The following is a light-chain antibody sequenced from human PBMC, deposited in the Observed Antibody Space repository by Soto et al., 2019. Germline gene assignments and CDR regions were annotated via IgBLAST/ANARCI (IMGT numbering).Light chain of an antibody. CDR2: DVS. J-gene: IGLJ2*01. V-gene: IGLV2-14*01. CDR1: SSDVGGYNY. CDR3: SSYASTNTLV. Sequence: QSALTQPASVSGSPGQSITVSCIGTSSDVGGYNYVSWYQQHPDKAPKLMIYDVSNRPSGVSNRFSGSKSGNTASLTISGLQAEDEAYYYCSSYASTNTLVFGGGTKLTVL.